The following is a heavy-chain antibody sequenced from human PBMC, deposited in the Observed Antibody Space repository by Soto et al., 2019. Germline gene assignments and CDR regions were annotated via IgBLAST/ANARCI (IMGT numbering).Heavy chain of an antibody. D-gene: IGHD3-22*01. V-gene: IGHV3-48*02. Sequence: VGSLRLSCAASGFTFSSYSMNWVRQAPGKGLEWVSYISSSSSTIYYADSVKGRFTISRDNAKNSLYLQMNSLRDEDTAVYYCARDYYDSSGYYPGQNAFDIWGQGTMGTV. CDR1: GFTFSSYS. J-gene: IGHJ3*02. CDR2: ISSSSSTI. CDR3: ARDYYDSSGYYPGQNAFDI.